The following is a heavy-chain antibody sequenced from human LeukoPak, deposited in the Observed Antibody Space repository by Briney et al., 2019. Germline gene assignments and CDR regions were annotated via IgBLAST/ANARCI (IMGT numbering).Heavy chain of an antibody. CDR3: ARCTSGGSALDV. CDR1: GGSISSYY. CDR2: IHYSGST. D-gene: IGHD2-15*01. J-gene: IGHJ6*04. Sequence: SETLSLTCTVSGGSISSYYWSWIRQPPGKGLEWIGYIHYSGSTNYKSSLKSRVTISVDTSKNHFSLKLSSVTAADTAVYYCARCTSGGSALDVWGKGTTVTVSS. V-gene: IGHV4-59*01.